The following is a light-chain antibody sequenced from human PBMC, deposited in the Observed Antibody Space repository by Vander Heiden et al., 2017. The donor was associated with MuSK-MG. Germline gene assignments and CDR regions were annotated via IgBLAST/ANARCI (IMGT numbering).Light chain of an antibody. V-gene: IGKV1-39*01. Sequence: DIQMTQSPLSLSASVGDRVTLTCRASENINNYLNWYQQRPGKAPKLLIFAASRLESGVPSRFSGSGSGTDFTLTITSLQPEDSATYYCQQSYTTPIFTFGPGTKVDIK. CDR1: ENINNY. CDR2: AAS. CDR3: QQSYTTPIFT. J-gene: IGKJ3*01.